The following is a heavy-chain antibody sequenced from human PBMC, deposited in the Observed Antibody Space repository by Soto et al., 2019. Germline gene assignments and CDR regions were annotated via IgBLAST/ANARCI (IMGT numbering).Heavy chain of an antibody. CDR2: ISYDGTNE. CDR3: ARENLINSYFDY. J-gene: IGHJ4*02. V-gene: IGHV3-30-3*01. D-gene: IGHD3-10*01. Sequence: GVSLRLSGAASGFDLRDYAMHWVRHAPGKGLEWVGLISYDGTNEYYADPVKCRVTISRDNSKHTLYLQMNSLRADDTAVYYCARENLINSYFDYWAQGTPVTGSS. CDR1: GFDLRDYA.